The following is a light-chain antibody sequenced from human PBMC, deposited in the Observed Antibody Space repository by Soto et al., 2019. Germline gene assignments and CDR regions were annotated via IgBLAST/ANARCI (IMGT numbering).Light chain of an antibody. V-gene: IGKV3D-20*02. CDR3: QQRSNWRWLT. CDR2: GAS. Sequence: EIVLAQSPGTLSLSPGERATLSCRASQTISSRYLTWYQQKSGQVPRLLIYGASSRATGIPDRCGGSGSGTDLTLTISRLEHEDVAVYYCQQRSNWRWLTFGGGTKVEIK. J-gene: IGKJ4*02. CDR1: QTISSRY.